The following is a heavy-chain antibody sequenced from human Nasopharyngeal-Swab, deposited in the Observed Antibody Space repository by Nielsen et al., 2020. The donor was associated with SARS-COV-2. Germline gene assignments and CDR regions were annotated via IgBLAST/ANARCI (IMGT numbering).Heavy chain of an antibody. CDR3: ASLTFGGVIVIPSYYFDY. V-gene: IGHV4-39*01. CDR2: IYYSGST. J-gene: IGHJ4*02. Sequence: WTRQPPGKGLEWIGSIYYSGSTYYNPSLKSRVTISVDTSKNQFSLKLSSVTAADTAVYYCASLTFGGVIVIPSYYFDYWGQGTPVTVSS. D-gene: IGHD3-16*02.